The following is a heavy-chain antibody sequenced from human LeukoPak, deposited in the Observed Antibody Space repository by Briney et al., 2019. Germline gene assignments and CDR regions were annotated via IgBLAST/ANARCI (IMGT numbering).Heavy chain of an antibody. D-gene: IGHD3-10*01. Sequence: ASVKVSCKASGYTFTGYYMHWLRQAPGQGLERMARINPNSGGTNYAQKFQGRVTMTRDTSISTAYMELSRLRSDDTAVYYCARVSTMVRGVMTFDPWGQGTLVTVSS. CDR1: GYTFTGYY. CDR3: ARVSTMVRGVMTFDP. V-gene: IGHV1-2*06. J-gene: IGHJ5*02. CDR2: INPNSGGT.